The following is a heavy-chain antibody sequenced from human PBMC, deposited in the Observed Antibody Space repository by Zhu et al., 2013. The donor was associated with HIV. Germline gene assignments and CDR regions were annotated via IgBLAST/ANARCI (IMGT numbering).Heavy chain of an antibody. CDR3: SKGRAHSSGWYSNGGHDPFDI. V-gene: IGHV1-69*02. CDR2: IIPMLDMA. J-gene: IGHJ3*02. Sequence: QVQLVQSGAEVKKPGSSVKVSCKASGGTFSNSNINWVRQAPGQGLEWMGRIIPMLDMADYAQKFQDRVTITADKSTTTAYMELYNVRPDDTAVYYCSKGRAHSSGWYSNGGHDPFDIWGQGTLVTVSS. D-gene: IGHD6-19*01. CDR1: GGTFSNSN.